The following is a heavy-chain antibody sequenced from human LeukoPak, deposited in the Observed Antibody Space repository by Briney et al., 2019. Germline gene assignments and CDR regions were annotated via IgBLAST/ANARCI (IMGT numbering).Heavy chain of an antibody. Sequence: PGGSLRLSCAASGFTFSSYSMNRVRQAPGKGLEWVSSISSSSSYIYYADSVKGRFTISRDNAKNSPYLQMNSLRAEDTAVYYCARSSYDSSGYYESTDYWGQGTLVTVSS. CDR1: GFTFSSYS. D-gene: IGHD3-22*01. CDR3: ARSSYDSSGYYESTDY. V-gene: IGHV3-21*01. J-gene: IGHJ4*02. CDR2: ISSSSSYI.